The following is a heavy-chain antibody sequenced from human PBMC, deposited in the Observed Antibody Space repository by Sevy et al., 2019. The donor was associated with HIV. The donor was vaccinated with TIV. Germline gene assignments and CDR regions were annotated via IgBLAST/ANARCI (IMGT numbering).Heavy chain of an antibody. D-gene: IGHD6-19*01. CDR2: IWYDGSNK. CDR3: ARDRGIAVAGTQPNWFDP. Sequence: GGSLRLSCAASGFTFSSYGMHWVRQAPGKGLEWVAVIWYDGSNKYYADSVKGRFTIPSDNSKNTRYLQMNSLRAEDTAVYYCARDRGIAVAGTQPNWFDPWGQGTLVTVSS. CDR1: GFTFSSYG. J-gene: IGHJ5*02. V-gene: IGHV3-33*01.